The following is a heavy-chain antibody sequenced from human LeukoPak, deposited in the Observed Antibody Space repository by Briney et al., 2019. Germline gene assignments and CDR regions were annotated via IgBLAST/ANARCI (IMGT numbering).Heavy chain of an antibody. Sequence: SETLSLTCTVSGGSISSSSYYWGWIRQPPGKGLEWIGSIYYSGSTYYNPSLKSRVTISVDTSKNQFSLKLSSVTAADTAVYYCARGVNWIDPWGQGTLVTVSS. D-gene: IGHD6-13*01. J-gene: IGHJ5*02. CDR2: IYYSGST. V-gene: IGHV4-39*07. CDR3: ARGVNWIDP. CDR1: GGSISSSSYY.